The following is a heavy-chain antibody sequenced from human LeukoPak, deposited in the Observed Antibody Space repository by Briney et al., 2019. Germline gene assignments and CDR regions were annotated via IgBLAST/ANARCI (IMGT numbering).Heavy chain of an antibody. CDR3: ALQYYYDSSGYYTY. D-gene: IGHD3-22*01. V-gene: IGHV1-69*05. J-gene: IGHJ4*02. CDR2: IIPIFGTA. Sequence: GASVKVSCKASGGTFSSYAISWVRQAPGQGLEWIGGIIPIFGTANYAQKFQGRVTITTDESTSTAYMELSSLRSEDTAVYYCALQYYYDSSGYYTYWGQGTLVTVSS. CDR1: GGTFSSYA.